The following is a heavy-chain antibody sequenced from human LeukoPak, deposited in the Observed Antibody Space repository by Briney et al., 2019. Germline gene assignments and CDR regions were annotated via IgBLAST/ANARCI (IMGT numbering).Heavy chain of an antibody. J-gene: IGHJ4*02. D-gene: IGHD4-17*01. V-gene: IGHV3-23*01. CDR3: ARGYADYVGYFFFDY. Sequence: GGSLRLSCAASGFTFYNYAMNWVRQAPGKGLEWVSSISGGGETTYYADSAKGRFTISRDNSQNTLYLQMNSLRAEDTAVYYCARGYADYVGYFFFDYWGQGTLVTVSS. CDR1: GFTFYNYA. CDR2: ISGGGETT.